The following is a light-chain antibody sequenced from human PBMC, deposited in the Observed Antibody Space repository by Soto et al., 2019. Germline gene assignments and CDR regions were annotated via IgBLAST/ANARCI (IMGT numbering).Light chain of an antibody. CDR2: QAS. Sequence: DIQMTQSPSTLSASIGDRVTITCRASQSIRNWLAWYQQKPGKAPKLLIHQASTLQSGVPSRFSGSGSGTEFTLNLSSLQPDDFATYYCQQYNSRSETFGQGTKVEV. CDR3: QQYNSRSET. J-gene: IGKJ1*01. V-gene: IGKV1-5*03. CDR1: QSIRNW.